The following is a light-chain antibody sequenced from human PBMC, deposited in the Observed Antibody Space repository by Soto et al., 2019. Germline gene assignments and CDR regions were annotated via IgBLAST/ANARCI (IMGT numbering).Light chain of an antibody. CDR2: DAS. J-gene: IGKJ2*01. CDR1: RDISVY. Sequence: DIQMTQSPSSLSASVGDRVTITCQASRDISVYLNWYQQKPGRPPKLLVFDASNLQTGVPSSFSGSGSGTHFTFTIDSLQPEDIATYYCQQYDNLPPYTFGQGTKVEI. V-gene: IGKV1-33*01. CDR3: QQYDNLPPYT.